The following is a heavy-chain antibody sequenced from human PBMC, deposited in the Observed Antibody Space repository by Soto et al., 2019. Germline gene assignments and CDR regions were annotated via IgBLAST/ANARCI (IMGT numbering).Heavy chain of an antibody. CDR2: IKEDGNVK. D-gene: IGHD3-16*02. J-gene: IGHJ4*02. CDR3: ARAYYDHLWGSYRFDY. Sequence: EVQLVESGGGLVQPGGSLRVSCAASGFTFSRFWLSWVRQAPGKGLEWVANIKEDGNVKYYVDSVRGRFTISRDNAKISLYLQMDSLRAEDTAVYYCARAYYDHLWGSYRFDYWGQGTLVTVSS. V-gene: IGHV3-7*01. CDR1: GFTFSRFW.